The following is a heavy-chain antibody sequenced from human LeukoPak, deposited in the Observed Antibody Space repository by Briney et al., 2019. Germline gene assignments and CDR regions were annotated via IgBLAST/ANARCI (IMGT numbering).Heavy chain of an antibody. D-gene: IGHD2-2*01. CDR3: ARVSVVPAAMTGGWFDY. V-gene: IGHV4-59*01. CDR1: GGSISSYY. CDR2: IYYSGST. J-gene: IGHJ4*02. Sequence: SETLSLTCTVSGGSISSYYWSWIRQPPGKGLEWIGYIYYSGSTNYNPSLKSRVTISVDTSKNQFSLKLSSVTAADTAVYYCARVSVVPAAMTGGWFDYWGQGTLVTVSS.